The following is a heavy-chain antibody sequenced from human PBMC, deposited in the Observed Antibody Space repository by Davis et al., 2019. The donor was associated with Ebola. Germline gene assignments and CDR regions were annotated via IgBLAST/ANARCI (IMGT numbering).Heavy chain of an antibody. Sequence: GESLKISCKGSGYSFTSYWIGWVRQMPGKGLEWMGIIYPGDSDTRYSPSFQGQVTISADKSISTAYLQWSSLKASDTALYYCAKDPNDFRISYGMDVWGQGTTVTVSS. CDR3: AKDPNDFRISYGMDV. CDR1: GYSFTSYW. D-gene: IGHD3-3*01. J-gene: IGHJ6*02. CDR2: IYPGDSDT. V-gene: IGHV5-51*01.